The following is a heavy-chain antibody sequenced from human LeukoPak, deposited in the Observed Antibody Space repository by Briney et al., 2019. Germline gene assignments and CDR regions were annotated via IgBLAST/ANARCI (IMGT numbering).Heavy chain of an antibody. V-gene: IGHV1-2*06. CDR1: GYTFTGYY. D-gene: IGHD1-26*01. Sequence: ASVKVSCKASGYTFTGYYMHWVRQAPGQGLEWMGRINPNSGGTNYAQKFQGRVTMTRDTSISTAYMELSRLRSDDTAVYYCARSEWELKDYYYYYYMDVWGKGTTVTVSS. J-gene: IGHJ6*03. CDR3: ARSEWELKDYYYYYYMDV. CDR2: INPNSGGT.